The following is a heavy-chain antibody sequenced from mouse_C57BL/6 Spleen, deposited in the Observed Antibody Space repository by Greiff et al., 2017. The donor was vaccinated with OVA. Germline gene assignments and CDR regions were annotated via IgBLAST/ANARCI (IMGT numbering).Heavy chain of an antibody. D-gene: IGHD1-1*01. CDR1: GYAFTNYL. J-gene: IGHJ4*01. V-gene: IGHV1-54*01. Sequence: QVQLQQSGAELVRPGTSVKVSCKASGYAFTNYLIEWVKQRPGQGLEWIGVINPGSGGTNYNEKFKGKATLTADKSSSTAYMQLSSLTSEDSAVDFCARKGTTVYAMDYWGQGTSVTVSS. CDR2: INPGSGGT. CDR3: ARKGTTVYAMDY.